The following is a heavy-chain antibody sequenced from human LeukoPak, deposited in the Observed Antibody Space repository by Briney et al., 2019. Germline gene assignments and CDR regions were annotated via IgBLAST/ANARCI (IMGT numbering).Heavy chain of an antibody. V-gene: IGHV3-48*04. CDR1: GFTFSSYG. J-gene: IGHJ4*02. CDR3: ARMNYVSSGWGAPFDY. Sequence: PGGSLRLSCAASGFTFSSYGMHWVRQAPGKGLEWVSYIPSGGTNTDYTGSVKGRFTISRDNAENSLYLQMNSLRAEDTAVYYCARMNYVSSGWGAPFDYWGQGTLVTVSS. CDR2: IPSGGTNT. D-gene: IGHD1-7*01.